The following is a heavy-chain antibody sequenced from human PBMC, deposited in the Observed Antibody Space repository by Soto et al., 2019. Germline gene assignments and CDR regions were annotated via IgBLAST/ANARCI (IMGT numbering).Heavy chain of an antibody. D-gene: IGHD3-22*01. CDR3: AKDFYYDSSGYSRGFDY. V-gene: IGHV3-30*18. Sequence: VQLVESGGGLVKPGGSLRLSCAASEFTFSSYGMHWVRQAPGKGLEWVAVISYDGSNKYYADSVKGRFTISRDNSKNTLYLQMNSLRAEDTAVYYCAKDFYYDSSGYSRGFDYWGQGTLVTVSS. J-gene: IGHJ4*02. CDR2: ISYDGSNK. CDR1: EFTFSSYG.